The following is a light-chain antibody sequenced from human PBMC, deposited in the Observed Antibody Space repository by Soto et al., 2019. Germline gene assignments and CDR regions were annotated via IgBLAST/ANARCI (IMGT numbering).Light chain of an antibody. V-gene: IGKV3-20*01. Sequence: EIVLTQSPDTLSLSPGERATLSCRASQSVTSSYLTWYQHKPGQAPRLLIYGASLRATRIPDRFSGSASGTDFSLTISRLEPEDFAVYYCQQHGFSPRTFGPGTRVEIK. CDR3: QQHGFSPRT. J-gene: IGKJ1*01. CDR1: QSVTSSY. CDR2: GAS.